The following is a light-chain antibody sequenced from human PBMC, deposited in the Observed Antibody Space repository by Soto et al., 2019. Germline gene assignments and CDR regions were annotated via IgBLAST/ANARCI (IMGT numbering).Light chain of an antibody. CDR1: ESISTW. CDR2: DGS. CDR3: QQSYSTPR. J-gene: IGKJ4*01. Sequence: DIQMTQSPSSLSASVGDRVTITCRASESISTWLAWYQQKPGKAPKLVIYDGSSLQSGVPSRFSGSGSGTDFTLTINTLQPEDIATYYCQQSYSTPRFGGGTKVDIK. V-gene: IGKV1-39*01.